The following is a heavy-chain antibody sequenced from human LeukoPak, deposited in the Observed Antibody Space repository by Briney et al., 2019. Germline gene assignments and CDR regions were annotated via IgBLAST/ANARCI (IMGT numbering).Heavy chain of an antibody. CDR2: ISGGGSST. Sequence: GGSLRLSCAASGFTFRKYAMNWVRQAPGKGLEWVSAISGGGSSTYYADSVKGRFTISRDNSKNTLYLQMNSLRAEDTAVYYCAKGGRPYYFDYWGQGTLVTVSS. D-gene: IGHD1-26*01. CDR3: AKGGRPYYFDY. J-gene: IGHJ4*02. CDR1: GFTFRKYA. V-gene: IGHV3-23*01.